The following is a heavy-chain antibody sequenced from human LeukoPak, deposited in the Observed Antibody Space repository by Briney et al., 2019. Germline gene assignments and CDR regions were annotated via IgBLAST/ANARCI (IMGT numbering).Heavy chain of an antibody. CDR1: GYTFTGYY. J-gene: IGHJ5*02. D-gene: IGHD2-15*01. CDR2: ISPNSGGT. V-gene: IGHV1-2*02. Sequence: ASVKVSCKASGYTFTGYYMHWVRQAPGQGVEWMGWISPNSGGTNYAQKFQGRVTMTRDTSISTAYMELSRLRSDDTAVYYCARAGWYCSGGSCLVDWFDPWGQGTLVTVSS. CDR3: ARAGWYCSGGSCLVDWFDP.